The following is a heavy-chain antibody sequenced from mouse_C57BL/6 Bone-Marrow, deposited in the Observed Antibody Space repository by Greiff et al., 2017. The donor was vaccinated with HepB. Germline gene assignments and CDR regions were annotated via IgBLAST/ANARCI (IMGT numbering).Heavy chain of an antibody. V-gene: IGHV10-1*01. D-gene: IGHD2-5*01. J-gene: IGHJ4*01. CDR3: VGSNPNYYAMDY. CDR1: GFSFNTYA. CDR2: IRSKSNNYAT. Sequence: EVKLVESGGGLVQPKGSLKLSCAASGFSFNTYAMNWVRQAPGKGLEWVARIRSKSNNYATYYADSLKDRFTISRDDSESMLYLQMNNLKTEDTAMYYCVGSNPNYYAMDYWGQGTSVTVSS.